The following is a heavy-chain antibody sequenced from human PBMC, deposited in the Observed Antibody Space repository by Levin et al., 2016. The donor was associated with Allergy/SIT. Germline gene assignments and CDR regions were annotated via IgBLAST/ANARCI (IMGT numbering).Heavy chain of an antibody. CDR3: ARGPPHGGAYFDF. Sequence: SETLSLTCTVSGGSISSYYWSWIRQSPGKGLEWIGYINYSGRTNYNPPLKSRATISLDTSKNQFSLKVTSVTAADTAVYYCARGPPHGGAYFDFWGQGTLVTVSS. CDR2: INYSGRT. D-gene: IGHD2-15*01. CDR1: GGSISSYY. V-gene: IGHV4-59*01. J-gene: IGHJ4*02.